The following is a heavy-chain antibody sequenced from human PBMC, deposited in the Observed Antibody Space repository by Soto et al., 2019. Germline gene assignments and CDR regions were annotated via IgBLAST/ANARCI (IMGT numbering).Heavy chain of an antibody. CDR1: GYTLTELS. J-gene: IGHJ6*02. V-gene: IGHV1-24*01. CDR2: FDPEDGET. CDR3: ATLRICGVVIAVHSSGMDV. D-gene: IGHD3-3*01. Sequence: ASVKVSCKVSGYTLTELSMHWVRQAPGKGLEWMGGFDPEDGETIYAQKFQGRVTMTEDTSTDTAYMELSSLRSEDTAVYYCATLRICGVVIAVHSSGMDVWGQGTTVTVSS.